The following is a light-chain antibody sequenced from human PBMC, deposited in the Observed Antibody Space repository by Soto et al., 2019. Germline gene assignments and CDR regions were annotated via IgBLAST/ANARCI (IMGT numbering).Light chain of an antibody. CDR3: QRFNRWPLS. V-gene: IGKV3-15*01. CDR2: YTS. J-gene: IGKJ4*01. Sequence: EILLTQSPAALSVSPGDRVTLPCGARQSVGSTLNWYQQRPGQAPRLLIYYTSIRATGIPARFSGSGSGTEYTLTIASLQSEDCGVYYCQRFNRWPLSFGGGTKVDIK. CDR1: QSVGST.